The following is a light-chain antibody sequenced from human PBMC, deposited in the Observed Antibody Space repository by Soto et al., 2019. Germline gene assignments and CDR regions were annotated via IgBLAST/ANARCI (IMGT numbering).Light chain of an antibody. Sequence: EIVMTQSPATLSVSPGERATLSCRASQSVSSNLGWYQQKPGQAPRLLIYGASTRATGIPARFSGSGSGTEFTLTISSLQSEDLAVYYCQQYNNWPRTFGQGTKLEIK. CDR1: QSVSSN. CDR3: QQYNNWPRT. CDR2: GAS. V-gene: IGKV3-15*01. J-gene: IGKJ2*01.